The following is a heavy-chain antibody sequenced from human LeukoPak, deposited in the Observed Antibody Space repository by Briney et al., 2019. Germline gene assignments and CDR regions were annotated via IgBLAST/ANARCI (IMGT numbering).Heavy chain of an antibody. Sequence: GGSLRLSCAASGSTFSSYAMSWVRQAPGKGLEWVSAISGSGGSTYYADSVKGRFTISRDNSKNTLYLQMNSLRAEDTAVYYCAKDTWNLYYFDYWGQGTLVTVSS. D-gene: IGHD1-7*01. CDR2: ISGSGGST. V-gene: IGHV3-23*01. CDR3: AKDTWNLYYFDY. J-gene: IGHJ4*02. CDR1: GSTFSSYA.